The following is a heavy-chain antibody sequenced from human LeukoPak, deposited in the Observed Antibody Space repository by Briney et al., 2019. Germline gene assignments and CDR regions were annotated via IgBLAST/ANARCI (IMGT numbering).Heavy chain of an antibody. CDR2: IYPGDSDT. J-gene: IGHJ4*02. CDR1: GYSFTTYW. D-gene: IGHD6-19*01. CDR3: VRLLAVAGNGGFDY. Sequence: GEALKISCKGSGYSFTTYWIGWVRQMPGKGLEGMGIIYPGDSDTRYSPSFQGQVTISDDKSISTAYLQWSSLKASDTAMYYCVRLLAVAGNGGFDYWGRGTLVTVSS. V-gene: IGHV5-51*01.